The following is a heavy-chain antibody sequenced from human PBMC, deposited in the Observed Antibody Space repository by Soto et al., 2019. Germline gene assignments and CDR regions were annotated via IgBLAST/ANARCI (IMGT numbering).Heavy chain of an antibody. J-gene: IGHJ4*02. CDR3: AKNLRTVGDAIAH. CDR1: GIIFSNTW. Sequence: GGSLRLSCTASGIIFSNTWINWVRQAPGKGLEWVGRIKSNTDGGTTDYATPVKGRFALSRDDSKNTLFLQMNSLRAEDTALYYCAKNLRTVGDAIAHWGQGLMVTVSS. CDR2: IKSNTDGGTT. V-gene: IGHV3-15*01. D-gene: IGHD1-26*01.